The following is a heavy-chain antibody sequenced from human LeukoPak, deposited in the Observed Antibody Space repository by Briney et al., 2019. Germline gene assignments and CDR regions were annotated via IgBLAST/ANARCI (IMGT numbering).Heavy chain of an antibody. CDR2: ISYDGSNK. Sequence: GGSLRLSCAASGFTFSSYAMHWVRQAPGKGLEWVAVISYDGSNKYYADSVKGRFTISRDNSKNTLYLQMNSLRAEDTAVYYCARDPALTRLDYWGQGTLVTVSS. J-gene: IGHJ4*02. CDR3: ARDPALTRLDY. V-gene: IGHV3-30-3*01. CDR1: GFTFSSYA. D-gene: IGHD3-16*02.